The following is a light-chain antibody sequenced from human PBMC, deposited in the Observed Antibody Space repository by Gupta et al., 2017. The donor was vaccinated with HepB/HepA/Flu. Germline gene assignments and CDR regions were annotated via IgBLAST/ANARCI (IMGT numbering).Light chain of an antibody. V-gene: IGKV3-11*01. CDR1: QSVRTF. CDR2: DTS. CDR3: QQRSNWPQCS. Sequence: EIVLTQSPATLSLSPGQSVTLSCRASQSVRTFLAWYHQRPGQAPRLLIYDTSYRATGVPARFSGDGYGTDFTLTISSREPEDIGVYYCQQRSNWPQCSFGRGTKVEIK. J-gene: IGKJ2*04.